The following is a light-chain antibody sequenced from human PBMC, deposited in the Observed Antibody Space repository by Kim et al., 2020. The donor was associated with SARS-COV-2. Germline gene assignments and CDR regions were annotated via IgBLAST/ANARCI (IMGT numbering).Light chain of an antibody. Sequence: PGQTARTTCTGEALPKKYAYWYQQKSGEAPVLVIYEDSKRPSGSPERFSGSSSETMGNLTISGAQVEDEADYYCSSTDSSANHWGVFGTGTKVTVL. J-gene: IGLJ1*01. CDR3: SSTDSSANHWGV. CDR1: ALPKKY. V-gene: IGLV3-10*01. CDR2: EDS.